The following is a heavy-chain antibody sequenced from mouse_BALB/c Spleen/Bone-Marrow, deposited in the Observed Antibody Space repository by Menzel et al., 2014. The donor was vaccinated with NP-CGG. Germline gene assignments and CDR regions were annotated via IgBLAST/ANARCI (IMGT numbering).Heavy chain of an antibody. D-gene: IGHD1-1*01. CDR1: GFNIKDTY. CDR3: ASYYYGYYFDY. CDR2: IDPANGNT. J-gene: IGHJ2*01. Sequence: EVQLQQSGAELVKPGASVGLSCTASGFNIKDTYIHWVKQRPEQVLEWIGRIDPANGNTKYDPKFQGKATITADTSSNTAYLQLSSLTSEDTAVYYCASYYYGYYFDYWGQGTTLTVSS. V-gene: IGHV14-3*02.